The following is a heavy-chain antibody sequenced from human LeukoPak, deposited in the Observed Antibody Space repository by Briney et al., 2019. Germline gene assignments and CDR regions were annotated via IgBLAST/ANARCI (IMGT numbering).Heavy chain of an antibody. J-gene: IGHJ6*02. CDR3: ARGGGLDV. V-gene: IGHV3-7*03. CDR2: INHNGNVN. D-gene: IGHD3-16*01. CDR1: GFPFSSYW. Sequence: QSGGSLRLSCAASGFPFSSYWMHWARQAPGKGLEWVASINHNGNVNYYVDSVKGRFTISRGNAKNSLYLQMSNLRAEDTAVYFCARGGGLDVWGQGATVTVSS.